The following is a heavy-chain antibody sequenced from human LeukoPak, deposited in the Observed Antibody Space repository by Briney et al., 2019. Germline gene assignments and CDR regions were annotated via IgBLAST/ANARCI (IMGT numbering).Heavy chain of an antibody. D-gene: IGHD2-15*01. V-gene: IGHV1-69*02. CDR3: AWIGYCRGGSCG. CDR1: GGTFSSYT. Sequence: ASVKVSCTASGGTFSSYTISSVRQAPGHELEWRGRIIPILGIATSAQNLQGRVTITADKSPSTAYMDLSSLRAEDTAGYYCAWIGYCRGGSCGWGQGTLVTVFS. J-gene: IGHJ4*02. CDR2: IIPILGIA.